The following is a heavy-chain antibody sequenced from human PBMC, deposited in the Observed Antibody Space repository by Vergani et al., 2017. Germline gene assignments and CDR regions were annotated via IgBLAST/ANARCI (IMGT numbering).Heavy chain of an antibody. V-gene: IGHV4-59*08. CDR3: ARSFSYYYDSSGPGGDAFDI. D-gene: IGHD3-22*01. Sequence: QVQLQESGPGLVKPSETLSLTCTVSGGSISSYYWSWIRQPPGKGLEWIGYIYYSGSTYYNPSLKSRVTISVDTSKNQFSLKLSSVTAADTAVYYCARSFSYYYDSSGPGGDAFDIWGQGTMVTVSS. CDR2: IYYSGST. CDR1: GGSISSYY. J-gene: IGHJ3*02.